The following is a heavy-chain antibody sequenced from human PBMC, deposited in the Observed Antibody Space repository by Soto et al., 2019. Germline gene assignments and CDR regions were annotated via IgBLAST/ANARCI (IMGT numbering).Heavy chain of an antibody. D-gene: IGHD3-16*02. V-gene: IGHV4-34*01. CDR2: INHSGST. Sequence: QVQLQQWGAGLLKPSETLSLTCAVYGGSFSGYYWSWIRQPPGKGLEWIGEINHSGSTNYNPSLKSRVTISVDTSKNQFSLKLSSVTAADTAVYYCARGRLTGPSYDYVWGSYRPGVWGQGTLVTVSS. CDR3: ARGRLTGPSYDYVWGSYRPGV. J-gene: IGHJ4*02. CDR1: GGSFSGYY.